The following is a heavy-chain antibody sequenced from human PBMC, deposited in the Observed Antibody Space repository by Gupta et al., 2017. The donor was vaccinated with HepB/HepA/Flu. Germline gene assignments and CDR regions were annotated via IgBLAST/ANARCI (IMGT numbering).Heavy chain of an antibody. CDR3: AHRPWDRVRLWFHFDL. V-gene: IGHV2-5*02. J-gene: IGHJ4*02. D-gene: IGHD3-10*01. CDR1: GFSLNTTGEA. CDR2: IYWDDDT. Sequence: QITLKESGPTLVKATQTLTLSCSFSGFSLNTTGEAVGWIRQPPGKALEWLALIYWDDDTRYNPSRKSRLIIAKDPYKKRGFLTLTEMEHAENDTYFCAHRPWDRVRLWFHFDLWDPGRLVHVSS.